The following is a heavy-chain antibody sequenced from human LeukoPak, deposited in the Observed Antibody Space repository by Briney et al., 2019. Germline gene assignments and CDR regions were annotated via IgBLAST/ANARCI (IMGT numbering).Heavy chain of an antibody. J-gene: IGHJ4*02. CDR3: ARLSYDFWSGYWTIDY. V-gene: IGHV1-8*02. Sequence: ASVKVSCKASGYTFTSYGISWVRQAPGQGLEWMGWMNPNSGNTGYAQKFQGRVTMTRNTSISTAYMELSSLRSEDTAAYYCARLSYDFWSGYWTIDYWGQGTLVTVSS. D-gene: IGHD3-3*01. CDR1: GYTFTSYG. CDR2: MNPNSGNT.